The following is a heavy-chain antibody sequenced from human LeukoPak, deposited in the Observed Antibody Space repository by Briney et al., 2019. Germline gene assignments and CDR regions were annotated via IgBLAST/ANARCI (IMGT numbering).Heavy chain of an antibody. CDR3: ANWLYSSGWNEYFQH. J-gene: IGHJ1*01. V-gene: IGHV4-39*01. D-gene: IGHD6-19*01. CDR2: IYYSGST. Sequence: SETLSPTCTVSGGSISSSSYYWGWIRQPPGKGLEWIGSIYYSGSTYYNPSLKSRVTISVDTSKNQFSLKLSSVTAADTAVYYCANWLYSSGWNEYFQHWGQGTLVTVSS. CDR1: GGSISSSSYY.